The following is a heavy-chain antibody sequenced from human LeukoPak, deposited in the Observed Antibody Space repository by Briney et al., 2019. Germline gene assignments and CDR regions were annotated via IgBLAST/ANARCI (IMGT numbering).Heavy chain of an antibody. CDR3: ARDHRRYYYDSTGYYFDY. CDR1: GFIFSSYG. V-gene: IGHV3-30*03. D-gene: IGHD3-22*01. CDR2: ISYDGSNK. Sequence: GGSLRLSCAASGFIFSSYGMHWVRQAPGKGLEWVAVISYDGSNKYYADSVKGRFTISRDNSKNTLYLQMNSLGAEDTAVYYCARDHRRYYYDSTGYYFDYWGQGTLVTVSS. J-gene: IGHJ4*02.